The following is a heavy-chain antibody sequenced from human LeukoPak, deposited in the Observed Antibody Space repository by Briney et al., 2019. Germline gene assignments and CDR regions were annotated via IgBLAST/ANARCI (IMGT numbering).Heavy chain of an antibody. V-gene: IGHV1-69*13. CDR3: ARDHHWNDADPLFHYYYMDV. CDR1: GGTFSSYA. J-gene: IGHJ6*03. CDR2: IIPIFGTA. D-gene: IGHD1-1*01. Sequence: GASVKVSCKASGGTFSSYAISWVRQAPRQGLEWMGGIIPIFGTANYAQKFQGRVTITADESTSTAYMQLSSLRSEDTAVYYCARDHHWNDADPLFHYYYMDVWGKGTTVTVSS.